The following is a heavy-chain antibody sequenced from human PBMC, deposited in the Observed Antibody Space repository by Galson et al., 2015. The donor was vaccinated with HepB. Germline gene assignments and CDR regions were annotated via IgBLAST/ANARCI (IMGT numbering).Heavy chain of an antibody. D-gene: IGHD2-21*02. Sequence: SVKVSCKASGYTFIDYSMHWVRQAPGQGLEWMGRINPKSGGTNYAQEFQGKVSMTRDTSISTAYMELSRLRSDDTALYYCARERGVVVVTATFRKSNWFDPWGQGTLVTVSS. CDR3: ARERGVVVVTATFRKSNWFDP. CDR1: GYTFIDYS. V-gene: IGHV1-2*06. CDR2: INPKSGGT. J-gene: IGHJ5*02.